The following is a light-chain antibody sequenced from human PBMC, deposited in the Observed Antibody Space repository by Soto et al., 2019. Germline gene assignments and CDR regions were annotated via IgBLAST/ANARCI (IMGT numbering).Light chain of an antibody. J-gene: IGKJ1*01. CDR3: LQDINYPWT. CDR1: QGISSY. Sequence: IQLPQSPSSLSASVGDSLTITCRVSQGISSYLNWYRQKPGKVPKLLIYGASNLQSGVPPRFSGSGSGTDFTLAISSLQPEDSATYYCLQDINYPWTFGQGTKVDIK. CDR2: GAS. V-gene: IGKV1-6*01.